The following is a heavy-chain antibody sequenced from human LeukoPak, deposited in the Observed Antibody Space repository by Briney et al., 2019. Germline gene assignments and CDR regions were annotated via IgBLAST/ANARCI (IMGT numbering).Heavy chain of an antibody. Sequence: PGGSLRLSCAAPGFNVSSNYMTCVRQAPGKGLEWVSLIYGDGTTDYADSVKGRFHISRHNSKNTLYLQMNSLRAEDTAVYYCARGIIYLDYWGQGTLVTVSS. D-gene: IGHD3-10*01. V-gene: IGHV3-53*04. CDR2: IYGDGTT. CDR1: GFNVSSNY. CDR3: ARGIIYLDY. J-gene: IGHJ4*02.